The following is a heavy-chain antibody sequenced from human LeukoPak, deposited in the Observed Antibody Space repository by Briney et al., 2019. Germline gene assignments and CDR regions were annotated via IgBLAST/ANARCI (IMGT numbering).Heavy chain of an antibody. CDR3: ARVPSYGTRYFDY. J-gene: IGHJ4*02. D-gene: IGHD5-18*01. V-gene: IGHV3-66*02. Sequence: GGSLRLSCAASGFTVSSNYVSWVRQAPGKGLEWVSVIYSGGSPDYADSVKGRFTISRDNPKNTLYLQMNSLRAEDTAVYYCARVPSYGTRYFDYWGQGTLVTVSS. CDR2: IYSGGSP. CDR1: GFTVSSNY.